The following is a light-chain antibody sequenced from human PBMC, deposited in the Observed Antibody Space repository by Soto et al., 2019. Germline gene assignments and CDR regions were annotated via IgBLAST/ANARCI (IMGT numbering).Light chain of an antibody. CDR3: QQYGSSPLT. V-gene: IGKV3-20*01. J-gene: IGKJ1*01. CDR1: QSVDSTS. Sequence: EIVLTQSPGTLSLSPGERATLSCRASQSVDSTSLAWYQHKPGQAPRLLIYGASSRASGIPDGFCGSGSETDFTLTINSLEPEEFAVYYCQQYGSSPLTFGLGTKVEIK. CDR2: GAS.